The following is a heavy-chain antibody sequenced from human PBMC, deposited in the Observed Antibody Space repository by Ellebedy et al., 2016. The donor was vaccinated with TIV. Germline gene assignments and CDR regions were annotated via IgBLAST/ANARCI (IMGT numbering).Heavy chain of an antibody. Sequence: MPSETLSLTCTAYGGSFSDYYWSWIRQPPGKGLEWIGEIYHTGSTNYNPSLMSRVTISVDTSKNQLSLRLSSVTAADTAVYYCARDGAGRWDYWGPGTLVTVSS. J-gene: IGHJ4*02. CDR3: ARDGAGRWDY. CDR1: GGSFSDYY. CDR2: IYHTGST. D-gene: IGHD4-23*01. V-gene: IGHV4-34*01.